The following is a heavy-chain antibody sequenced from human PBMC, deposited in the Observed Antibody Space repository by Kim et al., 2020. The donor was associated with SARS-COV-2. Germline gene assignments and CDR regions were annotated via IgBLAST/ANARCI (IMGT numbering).Heavy chain of an antibody. CDR1: GFTVSSNY. V-gene: IGHV3-53*01. Sequence: GGSLRLSCAASGFTVSSNYMSWVRQAPGKGLEWVSVIYSGGSTYYADSVKGRFTISRDNSKNTLYLQMNSLRAEDTAVYYCAREGYVDDILTGYYFRYFDYWGQGTLVTVSS. D-gene: IGHD3-9*01. CDR3: AREGYVDDILTGYYFRYFDY. J-gene: IGHJ4*02. CDR2: IYSGGST.